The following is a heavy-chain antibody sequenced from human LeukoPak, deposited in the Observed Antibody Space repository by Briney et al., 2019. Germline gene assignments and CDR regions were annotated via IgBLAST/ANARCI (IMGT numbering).Heavy chain of an antibody. J-gene: IGHJ4*02. Sequence: QVQLVESGGGVVQPGRSLRLSCAASGFIFSSYGMHWVRQAPGKGLEWVAVLSSDGSNKYYTDSVKGRFTISRDNSKDTLYLQMNSLRVEDTALYYCAKGGEICSGGSCSPGYWGQGTLVTVSS. CDR1: GFIFSSYG. D-gene: IGHD2-15*01. CDR3: AKGGEICSGGSCSPGY. V-gene: IGHV3-30*18. CDR2: LSSDGSNK.